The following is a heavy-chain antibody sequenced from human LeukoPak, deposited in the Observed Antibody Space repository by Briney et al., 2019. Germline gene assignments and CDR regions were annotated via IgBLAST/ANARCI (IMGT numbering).Heavy chain of an antibody. D-gene: IGHD3-16*01. CDR1: GFTFSSYA. CDR3: AREGIWGSYIIY. J-gene: IGHJ4*02. V-gene: IGHV3-30-3*01. CDR2: ISYDGSNK. Sequence: PGGSLRLSCAASGFTFSSYAMHWVRQAPGKGLEWVAVISYDGSNKYYADSVKGRFTISRDNSKNTLYLQMNSLRAEDTAVYYCAREGIWGSYIIYWGQGTLVTVSS.